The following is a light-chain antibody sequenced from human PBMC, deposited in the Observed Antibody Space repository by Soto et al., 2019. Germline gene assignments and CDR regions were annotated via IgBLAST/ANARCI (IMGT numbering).Light chain of an antibody. V-gene: IGKV1-33*01. Sequence: DIQMTQSPSSLSASVGDRVTITCQASQDISNYLNWYQQKPGKAPKLLIYDESNLETVVPSRFSGIGSGTDFTFTISSLQPEDSATYYCQQYDNLHLTFGQGTKLEIK. CDR1: QDISNY. J-gene: IGKJ2*01. CDR3: QQYDNLHLT. CDR2: DES.